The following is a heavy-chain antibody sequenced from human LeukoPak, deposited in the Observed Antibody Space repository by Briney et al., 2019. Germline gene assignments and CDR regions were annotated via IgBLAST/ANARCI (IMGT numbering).Heavy chain of an antibody. CDR2: IYPGDSDT. CDR1: GYSFTSYW. J-gene: IGHJ5*02. D-gene: IGHD6-19*01. CDR3: ARRRERSSGWSDRWFDP. V-gene: IGHV5-51*01. Sequence: GESLKISCKGSGYSFTSYWIGWVRQMPGKGLEWMGIIYPGDSDTRYSPSFQGQVTISADKSISTAYLQWSSLKASGTAMYYCARRRERSSGWSDRWFDPWGQGTLVTVSS.